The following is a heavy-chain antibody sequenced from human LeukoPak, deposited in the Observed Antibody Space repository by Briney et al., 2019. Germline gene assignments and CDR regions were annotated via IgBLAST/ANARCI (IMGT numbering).Heavy chain of an antibody. D-gene: IGHD3-10*01. CDR2: ISYSGGT. CDR1: GGSISTGGYY. J-gene: IGHJ3*02. V-gene: IGHV4-30-4*01. CDR3: ASTSKYIGSGRDDSFDI. Sequence: SETLSLTCTVSGGSISTGGYYWSWIRQPPGKGLEWIGYISYSGGTYYNPSLKSRVSISVDTSKSQFSLKMSSVTAADTAVYYCASTSKYIGSGRDDSFDIWGQGTMVTVSS.